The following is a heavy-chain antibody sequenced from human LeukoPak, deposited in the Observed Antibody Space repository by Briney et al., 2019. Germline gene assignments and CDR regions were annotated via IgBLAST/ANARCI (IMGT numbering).Heavy chain of an antibody. D-gene: IGHD2-2*01. Sequence: ASVKVSCKASGGTFSSYAISWVRQAPGQGLEWMGRIIPILGIANYARKFQGRVTITADKSTSTAYMELSSLRSEDTAVYYCAKYPQPRRAPDSYYFDYWGQGTLVTVSS. J-gene: IGHJ4*02. CDR2: IIPILGIA. CDR3: AKYPQPRRAPDSYYFDY. V-gene: IGHV1-69*04. CDR1: GGTFSSYA.